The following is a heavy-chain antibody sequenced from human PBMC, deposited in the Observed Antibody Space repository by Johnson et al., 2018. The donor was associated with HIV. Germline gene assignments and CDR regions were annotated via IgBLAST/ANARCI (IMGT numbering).Heavy chain of an antibody. CDR3: ARGLELVMVAFDI. J-gene: IGHJ3*02. CDR2: ISSDGVTT. D-gene: IGHD2-8*02. CDR1: GFTFSSYW. Sequence: EVQLVESGGGLIQPGGSLRLSCAASGFTFSSYWMHWVRQAPGKGLVWVSRISSDGVTTTYADSVKGRFTISRDNAKNTLYLQMNRLRSEDTAVYYCARGLELVMVAFDIWGQGTMVTVSS. V-gene: IGHV3-74*02.